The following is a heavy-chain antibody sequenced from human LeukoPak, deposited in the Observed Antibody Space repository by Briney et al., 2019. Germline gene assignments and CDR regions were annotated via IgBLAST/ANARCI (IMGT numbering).Heavy chain of an antibody. CDR2: ISGSGGST. CDR1: GFTLSSYA. J-gene: IGHJ5*02. D-gene: IGHD1-14*01. V-gene: IGHV3-23*01. Sequence: PGGSLRLSCAASGFTLSSYAMSWVRQAPGKGLEWVSAISGSGGSTYYADSVKGRFTISRDNSKNTLYLQMNSLRAEDTAVYYCAKDPLRSEPEYWFDPWGQGTLVTVSS. CDR3: AKDPLRSEPEYWFDP.